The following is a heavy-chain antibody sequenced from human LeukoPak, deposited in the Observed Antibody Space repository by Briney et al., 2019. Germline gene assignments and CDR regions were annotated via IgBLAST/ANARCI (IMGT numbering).Heavy chain of an antibody. CDR1: GFTFSSYS. CDR2: IIISSSYI. CDR3: ARVGSGLGYCSGGSCYENDYY. J-gene: IGHJ4*02. Sequence: GGSLRLSCAASGFTFSSYSMNWVRQAPGKGLEWVSSIIISSSYIYHAYSVKGRFTISRDNAKNSLYLQMNSLRAEDTAVYYCARVGSGLGYCSGGSCYENDYYWGQGTLVTVSS. D-gene: IGHD2-15*01. V-gene: IGHV3-21*01.